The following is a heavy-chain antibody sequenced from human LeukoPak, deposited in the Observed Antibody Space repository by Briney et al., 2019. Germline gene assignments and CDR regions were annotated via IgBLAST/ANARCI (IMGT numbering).Heavy chain of an antibody. CDR1: GGSISSYY. D-gene: IGHD6-19*01. V-gene: IGHV4-59*08. Sequence: PSETLSLTCTVSGGSISSYYWSWIRQPPGKGLEWIGYIYYSGSTNYNPSLKSRVTISVDTSKNQFSLKLSSVTAADTAVYYCARRGGAVAGRGYFDYWGQGTLVTVSS. J-gene: IGHJ4*02. CDR3: ARRGGAVAGRGYFDY. CDR2: IYYSGST.